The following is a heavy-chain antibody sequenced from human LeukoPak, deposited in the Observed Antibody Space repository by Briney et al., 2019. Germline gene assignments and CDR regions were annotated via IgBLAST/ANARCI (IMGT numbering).Heavy chain of an antibody. CDR1: GFTFSSYA. CDR2: ISSNGGST. CDR3: ARSSLRFEGARAFDI. V-gene: IGHV3-64*01. J-gene: IGHJ3*02. Sequence: GGSLRLSCAVSGFTFSSYAMHWVRQAPGKGLEYVSAISSNGGSTYYANSVKGRFTISRDNSKNTLYLQMGSLRAEDMAVYYCARSSLRFEGARAFDIWGQGTMVTVSS. D-gene: IGHD3-16*01.